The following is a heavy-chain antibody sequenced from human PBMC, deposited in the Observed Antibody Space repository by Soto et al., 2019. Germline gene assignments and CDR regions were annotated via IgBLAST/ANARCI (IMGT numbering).Heavy chain of an antibody. V-gene: IGHV1-18*01. Sequence: VASVKVSCKASGYTFATYGITWVRQAPGQGLEWVAWISVYSGNTNYAQKLQGRVTLTTDTFTSTAYMELTSLRSDDTAIYYCARARAEYSSSFSYYFDSWGQGTLVTVSS. J-gene: IGHJ4*02. CDR2: ISVYSGNT. CDR1: GYTFATYG. D-gene: IGHD6-6*01. CDR3: ARARAEYSSSFSYYFDS.